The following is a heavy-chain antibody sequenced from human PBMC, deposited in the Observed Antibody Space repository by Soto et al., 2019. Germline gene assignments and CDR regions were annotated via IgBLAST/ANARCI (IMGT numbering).Heavy chain of an antibody. J-gene: IGHJ4*02. CDR3: TKRYCTSASCSFFDY. D-gene: IGHD2-2*01. CDR1: GFTFSSYA. V-gene: IGHV3-23*01. Sequence: GGSLRLSCAASGFTFSSYAMSWVRQAPGKGLEWVLGINNNGGSTFYADSVEGRFTISRDNSKNTLYLQMSSLRAEDTALYYSTKRYCTSASCSFFDYWGQGALVTVSS. CDR2: INNNGGST.